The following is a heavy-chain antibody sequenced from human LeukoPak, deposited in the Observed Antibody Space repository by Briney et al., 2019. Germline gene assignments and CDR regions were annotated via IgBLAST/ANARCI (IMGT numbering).Heavy chain of an antibody. V-gene: IGHV4-59*01. J-gene: IGHJ3*02. D-gene: IGHD3-22*01. Sequence: SKTLSLTCTVSGGSISTYYWSWIRQPPGKGLEWIGYIYYSGSTNYNPSLKSRVTISVDTSKNQFSLKLSSVTAADTAVYYCARADYYDSADALDIWGQGTMVTVSS. CDR3: ARADYYDSADALDI. CDR1: GGSISTYY. CDR2: IYYSGST.